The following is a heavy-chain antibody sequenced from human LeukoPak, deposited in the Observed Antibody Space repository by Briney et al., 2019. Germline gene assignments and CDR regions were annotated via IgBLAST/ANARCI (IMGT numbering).Heavy chain of an antibody. D-gene: IGHD5-18*01. CDR2: IIPIFGTA. CDR3: ARDLKGYSYGRGGVDY. V-gene: IGHV1-69*06. Sequence: ASVKVSCKASGGTFSSYAISWVRQAPGQGLEWMGGIIPIFGTANYAQKSQGRVTITADKSTSTAYMELSSLRSEDTAVYYCARDLKGYSYGRGGVDYWGQGTLVTVSS. CDR1: GGTFSSYA. J-gene: IGHJ4*02.